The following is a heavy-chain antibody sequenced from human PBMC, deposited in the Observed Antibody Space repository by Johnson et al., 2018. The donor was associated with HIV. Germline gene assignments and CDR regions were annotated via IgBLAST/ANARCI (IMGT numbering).Heavy chain of an antibody. CDR1: GFTVSSNY. D-gene: IGHD2-21*02. CDR3: ASGALAYCGGDCYSDAFDI. V-gene: IGHV3-66*01. CDR2: ICSGGST. Sequence: VQLVESGGGLVQPGGSLRLSCAASGFTVSSNYMSWVRQAPGKGLEWVSVICSGGSTYYAESVKGRLTISRDNSKNTLYLQMNSLRAEDTAVYYCASGALAYCGGDCYSDAFDIWGQGTMVTVSS. J-gene: IGHJ3*02.